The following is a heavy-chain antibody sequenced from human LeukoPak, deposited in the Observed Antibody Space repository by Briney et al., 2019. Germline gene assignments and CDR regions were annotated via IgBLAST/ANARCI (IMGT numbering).Heavy chain of an antibody. CDR1: GFTFRSYA. D-gene: IGHD1-14*01. CDR3: AKVTGYLL. Sequence: GGSLRLSCAASGFTFRSYAMHWVRQAPGKGLEWVAVISYDGSNKYYIDSVKGRFTISRDNSKNTLYLQMNSLRAEDTAVYYCAKVTGYLLWGQGTLVTVSS. CDR2: ISYDGSNK. V-gene: IGHV3-30*04. J-gene: IGHJ4*02.